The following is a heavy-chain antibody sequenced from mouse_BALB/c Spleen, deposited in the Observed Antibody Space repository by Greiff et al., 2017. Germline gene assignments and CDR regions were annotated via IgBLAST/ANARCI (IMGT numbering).Heavy chain of an antibody. CDR2: IWAGGST. CDR1: GFSLTSYG. D-gene: IGHD1-1*02. CDR3: ARDRRDYGAMDY. Sequence: VMLVESGPGLVAPSQSLSITCTVSGFSLTSYGVHWVRQPPGKGLEWLGVIWAGGSTNYNSALMSRLSISKDNSKSQVFLKMNSLQTDDTAMYYCARDRRDYGAMDYWGQGTSVTVSS. J-gene: IGHJ4*01. V-gene: IGHV2-9*02.